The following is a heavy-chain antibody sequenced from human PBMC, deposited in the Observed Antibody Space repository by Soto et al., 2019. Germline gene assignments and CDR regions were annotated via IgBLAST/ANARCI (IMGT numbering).Heavy chain of an antibody. V-gene: IGHV3-53*01. CDR1: GFTVSTNY. CDR3: ASGVYSSGYYSFDY. Sequence: EVQLVESGGGLIQPGGSLRLSCAGSGFTVSTNYMSWVRQAPGKGLEWVSIIYSGGNTHYADSVKGRFTISRDSSKNTLSLHMNSLRAEDTAVYYCASGVYSSGYYSFDYWGQGTLVTVSS. D-gene: IGHD3-22*01. J-gene: IGHJ4*02. CDR2: IYSGGNT.